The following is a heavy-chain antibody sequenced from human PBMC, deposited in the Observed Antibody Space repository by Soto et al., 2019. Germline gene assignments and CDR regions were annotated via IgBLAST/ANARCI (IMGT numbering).Heavy chain of an antibody. CDR1: GYTFTSYG. J-gene: IGHJ3*02. Sequence: ASVKVSCKASGYTFTSYGISWVRQAPGQGLEWMGWISAYNGNTNYAQKLQGRVTMTTDTSTSTAYMELRSLRSDDTAVYYCARAGHYYDSSGLNFDIWGQGTTVTVSS. CDR2: ISAYNGNT. V-gene: IGHV1-18*01. CDR3: ARAGHYYDSSGLNFDI. D-gene: IGHD3-22*01.